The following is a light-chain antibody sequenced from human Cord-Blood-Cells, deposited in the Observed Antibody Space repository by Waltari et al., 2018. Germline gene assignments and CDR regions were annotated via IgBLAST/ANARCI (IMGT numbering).Light chain of an antibody. J-gene: IGLJ3*02. CDR3: CAYAGSDWV. V-gene: IGLV2-11*01. CDR2: DDS. Sequence: QSALAQPRSVSGVTGPSVAITCTGTRSDVGGCYYVSWDPPHPVHAPEHMIYASRNQPQPGNAPNLMGYDDSQRPSGVPDRCSGSRSANTASLTSSGLQAEDEADCYCCAYAGSDWVFGGGTKLTVL. CDR1: RSDVGGCYY.